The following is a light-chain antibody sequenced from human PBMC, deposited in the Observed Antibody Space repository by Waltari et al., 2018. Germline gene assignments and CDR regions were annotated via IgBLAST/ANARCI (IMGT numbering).Light chain of an antibody. Sequence: DIPLTQSPSFLSASVGDRVTITCRASQRISSSLAWEQQTPGNAPKLLIYAASTLQSGVPARFSCSGSGTEFTLTISSLQPEDVATYDCQQLNSYPLTFGGGTKVEIK. CDR3: QQLNSYPLT. J-gene: IGKJ4*01. CDR1: QRISSS. CDR2: AAS. V-gene: IGKV1-9*01.